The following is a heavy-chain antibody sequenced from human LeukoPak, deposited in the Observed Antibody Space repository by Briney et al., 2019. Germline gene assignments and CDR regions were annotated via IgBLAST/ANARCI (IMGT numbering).Heavy chain of an antibody. CDR1: GGTFSSYA. V-gene: IGHV1-69*13. Sequence: SVKVSCKASGGTFSSYAISWVRQAPGQGLEWMGGIIPIFGTANYAQKFQGRVTITADESTSTAYMELSSLRSEDTAVYYCASYYYDSSGYYDYWGQGTLVTVSS. CDR3: ASYYYDSSGYYDY. J-gene: IGHJ4*02. D-gene: IGHD3-22*01. CDR2: IIPIFGTA.